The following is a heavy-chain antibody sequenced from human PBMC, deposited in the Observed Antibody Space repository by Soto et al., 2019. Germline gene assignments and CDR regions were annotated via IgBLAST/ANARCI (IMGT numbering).Heavy chain of an antibody. CDR1: GFTFSSYA. CDR3: AKEDYYDSSGYYSGSTFDY. J-gene: IGHJ4*02. Sequence: GGSLRLSCAASGFTFSSYAMSWVRQAPGKGLEWVSAISGSGGSTYYADSVKGRSTISRDNSKNTLYLQMNSLRAEDTAVYYCAKEDYYDSSGYYSGSTFDYWGQGTRVTVSS. CDR2: ISGSGGST. V-gene: IGHV3-23*01. D-gene: IGHD3-22*01.